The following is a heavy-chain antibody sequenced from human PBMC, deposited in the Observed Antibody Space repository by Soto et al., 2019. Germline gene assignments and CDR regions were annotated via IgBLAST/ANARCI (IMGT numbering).Heavy chain of an antibody. Sequence: QVQLQESGPGLVKPSQTLSLTCTVSGGSISSGDYYWSWIRQLPGKGLEWVGYIYYSGSTYYNPSLKSRVTISVDTSKNQFSLKLSSVTAADTAVYYCARNFAGDQALDYWGQGTLVTVSS. J-gene: IGHJ4*02. D-gene: IGHD7-27*01. CDR1: GGSISSGDYY. CDR2: IYYSGST. V-gene: IGHV4-30-4*01. CDR3: ARNFAGDQALDY.